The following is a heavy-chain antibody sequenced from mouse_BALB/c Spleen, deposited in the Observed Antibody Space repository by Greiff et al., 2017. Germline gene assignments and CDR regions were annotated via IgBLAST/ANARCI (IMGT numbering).Heavy chain of an antibody. J-gene: IGHJ1*01. CDR1: GFTFSSYT. CDR3: TREDRGWYFDV. CDR2: ISSGGSYT. V-gene: IGHV5-6-4*01. Sequence: EVKLVESGGGLVKPGGSLKLSCAASGFTFSSYTMSWVRQTPEKRLEWVATISSGGSYTYYPDSVKGRFTISRDNAKNTLYLQMSSLKSEDTAMYYCTREDRGWYFDVWGAGTTVTVSS.